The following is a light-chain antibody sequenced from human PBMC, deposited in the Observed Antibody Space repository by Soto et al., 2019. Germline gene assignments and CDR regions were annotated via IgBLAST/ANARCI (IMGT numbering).Light chain of an antibody. J-gene: IGLJ1*01. V-gene: IGLV2-14*01. CDR2: DVS. CDR3: NSYTTSNTRQIV. CDR1: SSDVGGYNY. Sequence: SALTQPASVSGSPGQSSTISCTGTSSDVGGYNYVSWYQQHPGKAPKFMIYDVSNRPSGVSTRFSGSKSGNTASLTISGLQAEDEADYYCNSYTTSNTRQIVFGTGTKVTVL.